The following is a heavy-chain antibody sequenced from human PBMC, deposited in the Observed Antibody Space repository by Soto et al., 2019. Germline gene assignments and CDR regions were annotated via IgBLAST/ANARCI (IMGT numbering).Heavy chain of an antibody. Sequence: LSLTCTVSCGSISGRFWSWVRQSPGKGLEWIGYFCYTGSTNYNPSLKSRVTISVDRSKTQCSLKLTSVTAADTAVYYCAKSHYDSSGYYIIDHWGQGTLVTVSS. V-gene: IGHV4-59*01. J-gene: IGHJ5*02. CDR3: AKSHYDSSGYYIIDH. D-gene: IGHD3-22*01. CDR2: FCYTGST. CDR1: CGSISGRF.